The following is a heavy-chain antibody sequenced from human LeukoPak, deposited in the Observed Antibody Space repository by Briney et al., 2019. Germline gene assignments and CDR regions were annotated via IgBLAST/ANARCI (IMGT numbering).Heavy chain of an antibody. V-gene: IGHV4-4*07. CDR1: GGSISNYY. Sequence: SETLSLTCTVSGGSISNYYWTWIQQPAGKGLEWIGRIYSSGSTNFSPSLKSRVTMSVDTSRNQFSLKLTSVTAADTAVYYCARSSDNGIFGDIWGQGTMVTVSS. CDR3: ARSSDNGIFGDI. D-gene: IGHD3-3*01. CDR2: IYSSGST. J-gene: IGHJ3*02.